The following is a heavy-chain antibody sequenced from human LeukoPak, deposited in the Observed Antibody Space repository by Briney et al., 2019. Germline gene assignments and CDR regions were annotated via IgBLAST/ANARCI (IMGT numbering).Heavy chain of an antibody. V-gene: IGHV3-66*01. D-gene: IGHD3-22*01. CDR2: IYSGGST. Sequence: PGGSLRLSCAASGFTVSSNYMSWVRQAPGKGLEWVSVIYSGGSTYYADSVKGRFTISRDNSKNTLYLQMNSLRAEDTAVYYCAAAVINSSGYLDYWGQGTLVTVSS. J-gene: IGHJ4*02. CDR3: AAAVINSSGYLDY. CDR1: GFTVSSNY.